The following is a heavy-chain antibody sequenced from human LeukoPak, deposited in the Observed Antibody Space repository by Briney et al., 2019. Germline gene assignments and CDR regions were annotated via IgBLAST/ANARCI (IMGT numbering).Heavy chain of an antibody. CDR2: INPYNSDS. V-gene: IGHV1-18*01. Sequence: ASVKVSCKASGYTFTNYVITWVRQAPGQGLEWVAWINPYNSDSGSAQTLQGRVTVTTDTTTSTAYMELRSLRSDDTAVYCCARTIYGDNWGQGTLVTVSS. CDR1: GYTFTNYV. CDR3: ARTIYGDN. D-gene: IGHD2-2*02. J-gene: IGHJ4*02.